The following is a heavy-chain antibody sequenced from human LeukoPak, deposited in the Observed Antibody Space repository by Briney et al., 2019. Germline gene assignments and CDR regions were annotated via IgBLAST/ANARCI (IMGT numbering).Heavy chain of an antibody. CDR3: ATRGYSYALDAFDI. Sequence: SETLSLTCTVSGGSISSYYWSWIRQTPGKGLEWIGYIYYSGSTNYNPSLKSRVTISVDTSKNQFSLKLSSVTAADTAVYYCATRGYSYALDAFDIWGQGTMVTVSS. J-gene: IGHJ3*02. V-gene: IGHV4-59*01. D-gene: IGHD5-18*01. CDR2: IYYSGST. CDR1: GGSISSYY.